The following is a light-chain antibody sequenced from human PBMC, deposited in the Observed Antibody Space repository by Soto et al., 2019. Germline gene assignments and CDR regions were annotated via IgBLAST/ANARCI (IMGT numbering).Light chain of an antibody. CDR3: QQYNVWPLT. CDR1: QSVSSN. Sequence: EIVMTQSPATLSVSPGERATLSCRASQSVSSNLAWYQQKPGQTPKLLIYVASTRATGIPARFSGSVSGTEFTLTISSLQSEDFAVYYCQQYNVWPLTFGGGTKVAFK. CDR2: VAS. V-gene: IGKV3-15*01. J-gene: IGKJ4*01.